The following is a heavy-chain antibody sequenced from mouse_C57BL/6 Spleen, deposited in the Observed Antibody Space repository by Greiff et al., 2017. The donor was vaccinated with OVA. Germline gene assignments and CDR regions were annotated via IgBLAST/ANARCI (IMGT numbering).Heavy chain of an antibody. CDR3: ARDNTTVVATEAMDY. CDR2: IYPRSGNT. V-gene: IGHV1-81*01. CDR1: GYTFTSYG. D-gene: IGHD1-1*01. Sequence: VQLVESGAELARPGASVKLSCKASGYTFTSYGISWVKQRTGQGLEWIGEIYPRSGNTYYNEKFKGKATLTADKSSSTAYMELRSLTSEDSAVYFCARDNTTVVATEAMDYWGQGTSVTVSS. J-gene: IGHJ4*01.